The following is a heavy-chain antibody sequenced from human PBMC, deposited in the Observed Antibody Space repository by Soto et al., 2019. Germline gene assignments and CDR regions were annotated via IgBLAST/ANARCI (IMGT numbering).Heavy chain of an antibody. V-gene: IGHV1-8*02. CDR3: ARVGGQLFGDHGMDV. D-gene: IGHD3-10*01. J-gene: IGHJ6*02. CDR2: MSPSSGNT. CDR1: GGTFTNYA. Sequence: ASVKVSCKASGGTFTNYAFSWVRQAPGQGFEWMGWMSPSSGNTGYVDQFRGRVTMTSNTSMTTAYMELSSLRSEDTAVYYCARVGGQLFGDHGMDVWGQGTTVTVSS.